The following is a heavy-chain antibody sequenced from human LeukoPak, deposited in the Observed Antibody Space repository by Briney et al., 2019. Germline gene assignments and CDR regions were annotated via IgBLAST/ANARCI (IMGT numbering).Heavy chain of an antibody. D-gene: IGHD2-2*01. CDR1: GGTFSSYA. CDR3: ARDPIVVVPAAIFGPVQSGYYYYGMDV. Sequence: GAPVKVSCKASGGTFSSYAISWVRQAPGQGLEWMGGIIPIFGTANYAQKFQGRVTITADESTSTAYMELSSLRSEDTAVYYCARDPIVVVPAAIFGPVQSGYYYYGMDVWGKGTTVTVSS. V-gene: IGHV1-69*01. J-gene: IGHJ6*04. CDR2: IIPIFGTA.